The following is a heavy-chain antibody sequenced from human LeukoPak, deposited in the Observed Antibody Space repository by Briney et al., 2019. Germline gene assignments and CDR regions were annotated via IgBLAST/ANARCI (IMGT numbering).Heavy chain of an antibody. CDR2: IYYSGST. Sequence: SETLSLTCTVSGGSISSSSYYWGWIRQPPGKGLEWIGSIYYSGSTYYNPSLKSRVTISVDTSKNQFSLKLSSVTAADTAVYYCARGYYYGSGSYYKSLGRFDPWGQGTLVTVSS. J-gene: IGHJ5*02. CDR1: GGSISSSSYY. D-gene: IGHD3-10*01. CDR3: ARGYYYGSGSYYKSLGRFDP. V-gene: IGHV4-39*01.